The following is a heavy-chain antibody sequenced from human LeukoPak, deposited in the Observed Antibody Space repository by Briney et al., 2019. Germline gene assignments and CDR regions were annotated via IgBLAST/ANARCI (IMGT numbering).Heavy chain of an antibody. J-gene: IGHJ4*02. D-gene: IGHD3-22*01. CDR2: ISSSSSTI. V-gene: IGHV3-48*01. CDR3: ARATDSSGEDFDY. CDR1: GFTFSSYS. Sequence: PGGSLRLSCAASGFTFSSYSMNWVRQAPGKGLEWVSYISSSSSTIYYADSVKGRFTISRDNAKNSLYLQMNSLRAEDTAVYYCARATDSSGEDFDYWGQGTLVTVSS.